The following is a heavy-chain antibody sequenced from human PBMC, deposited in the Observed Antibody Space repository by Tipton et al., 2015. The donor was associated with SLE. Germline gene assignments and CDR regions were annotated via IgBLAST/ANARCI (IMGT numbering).Heavy chain of an antibody. V-gene: IGHV1-18*04. Sequence: SGPEVKKPGASVKVSCKASGYTFTSYGISWVRQAPGQGLEWMGWISAYNGNTNYAQKLQGRVTMTTDTSTSTAYMELRSLRSDDTAVYYCARVARIDTGVNWFDPWGQGTLVTVSS. D-gene: IGHD1-14*01. CDR1: GYTFTSYG. CDR2: ISAYNGNT. J-gene: IGHJ5*02. CDR3: ARVARIDTGVNWFDP.